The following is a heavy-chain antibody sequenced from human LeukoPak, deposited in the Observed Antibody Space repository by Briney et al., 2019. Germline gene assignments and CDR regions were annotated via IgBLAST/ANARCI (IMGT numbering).Heavy chain of an antibody. CDR2: INTGGDRT. CDR3: ARDEWLGISYFDY. J-gene: IGHJ4*02. Sequence: GGSLRLSCAASGFTLRSYAMTWVRQAPGKGLDWVSNINTGGDRTYYADSVKGRFTISRDDAKNSLYLQMNSLRAEDTAVYYCARDEWLGISYFDYWGQGTLVAVSS. CDR1: GFTLRSYA. D-gene: IGHD6-19*01. V-gene: IGHV3-23*01.